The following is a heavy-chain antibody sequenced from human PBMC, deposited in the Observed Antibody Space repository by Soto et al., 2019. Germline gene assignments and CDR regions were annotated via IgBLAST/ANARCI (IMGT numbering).Heavy chain of an antibody. CDR2: ISNDGYNK. CDR3: ARDDYFDN. CDR1: GFAFSTYP. J-gene: IGHJ4*02. V-gene: IGHV3-30-3*01. Sequence: QVHLVESGGGVVQPGRSLRLSCAASGFAFSTYPMHWVRQAPGKGLEWVAVISNDGYNKYYADSVKGRFTISRDNSRNTLNLQMNSLRGEDTAVYFCARDDYFDNWGQGTLVIVSS.